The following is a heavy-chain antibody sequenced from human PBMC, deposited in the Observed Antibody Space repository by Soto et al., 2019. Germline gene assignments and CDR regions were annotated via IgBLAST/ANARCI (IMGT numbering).Heavy chain of an antibody. V-gene: IGHV3-11*01. CDR1: GFTFSDYY. Sequence: PGRSLRLSCAASGFTFSDYYMSWIRQAPGKGLEWVSYISSSGSTIYYADSVKGRFSISRCNAKNSLYLQMNSLRPEDTAVYYCERDSYSYSPPSDIWVQGTTVTVSS. CDR2: ISSSGSTI. CDR3: ERDSYSYSPPSDI. J-gene: IGHJ3*02. D-gene: IGHD2-21*01.